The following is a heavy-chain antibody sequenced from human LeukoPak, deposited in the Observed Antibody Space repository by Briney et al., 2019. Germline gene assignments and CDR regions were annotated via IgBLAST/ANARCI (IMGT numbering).Heavy chain of an antibody. D-gene: IGHD3-22*01. CDR1: GFTLSSYW. Sequence: PGPSLRLSCAASGFTLSSYWMSCVRHAPGKGLEWGAFIRYDGRNKYYADSVKGQFTISRDNSKNTLYLQMNSLRAEDTAVYCCAKGKDYYDSSGYSIFDYWGQGTLVTVSS. J-gene: IGHJ4*02. CDR2: IRYDGRNK. V-gene: IGHV3-30*02. CDR3: AKGKDYYDSSGYSIFDY.